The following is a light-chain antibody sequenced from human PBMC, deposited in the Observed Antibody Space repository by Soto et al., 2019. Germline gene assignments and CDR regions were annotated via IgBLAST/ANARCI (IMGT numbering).Light chain of an antibody. CDR3: QHGYSIHQT. Sequence: DIQMTQSPPSLSASVGDRVTISCRASQSSSSYLNWYQQKPGKAPKLLIYAASSLQSGVPSRFSGSGSGTDFTLTISSLQPEDFATYFCQHGYSIHQTFGQGTKVEIK. CDR2: AAS. J-gene: IGKJ1*01. V-gene: IGKV1-39*01. CDR1: QSSSSY.